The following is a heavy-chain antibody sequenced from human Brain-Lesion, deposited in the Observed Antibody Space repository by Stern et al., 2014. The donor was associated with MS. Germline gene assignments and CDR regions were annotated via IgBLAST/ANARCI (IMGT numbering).Heavy chain of an antibody. D-gene: IGHD3-22*01. CDR3: ARGESSRYYYYFDY. J-gene: IGHJ4*02. V-gene: IGHV4-30-4*01. Sequence: QVQLQQSGPGLVKPSQTLSLTCNVSGDSISSGDNYWSWIRQSPGKGLEWIGYIYSIGSTFYNPSLKSRVTISVDTSQNQFSLRLSSVTAADTAVYYCARGESSRYYYYFDYWGQGTLVTVSS. CDR1: GDSISSGDNY. CDR2: IYSIGST.